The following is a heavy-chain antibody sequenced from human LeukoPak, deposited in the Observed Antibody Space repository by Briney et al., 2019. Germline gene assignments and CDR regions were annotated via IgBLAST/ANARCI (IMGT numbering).Heavy chain of an antibody. Sequence: GSSLKSSCKAPGDTFTTYAISWGRHAPGQGLERIGGIIPIFGTANYAQKFHARVTITTDETTSTAYMEQSSLRSEDTAVYYCASTPSSGSYHDWGQGTLVTVSS. CDR1: GDTFTTYA. J-gene: IGHJ4*02. CDR2: IIPIFGTA. CDR3: ASTPSSGSYHD. V-gene: IGHV1-69*05. D-gene: IGHD1-26*01.